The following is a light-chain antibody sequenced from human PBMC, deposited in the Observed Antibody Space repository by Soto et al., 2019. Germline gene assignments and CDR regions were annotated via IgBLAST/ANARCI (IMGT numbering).Light chain of an antibody. CDR3: QQSYTAPSIT. V-gene: IGKV1-39*01. Sequence: DIQMTQSPSTLSASLGDRVTITCRASQSISSWLAWYQQKPGKAPKLLIYGVSRLQGGVPSRFSGSGSGTDFTLSISSLQPEDFATYYCQQSYTAPSITFGQGTRLEI. CDR2: GVS. J-gene: IGKJ5*01. CDR1: QSISSW.